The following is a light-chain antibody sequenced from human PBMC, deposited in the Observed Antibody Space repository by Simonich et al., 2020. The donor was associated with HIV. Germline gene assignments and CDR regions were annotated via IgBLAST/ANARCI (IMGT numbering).Light chain of an antibody. CDR3: MQALQTPFT. J-gene: IGKJ3*01. V-gene: IGKV2-28*01. CDR2: LGY. Sequence: DIVMTQSPLSLPVTPGEPASISCWSSQSLLSSNGYNYFDWYLQKPGQSPQLLIYLGYNRASGVPDRFSGSGSGTDFTLKISRVEAEDVGVYYCMQALQTPFTFGPGTKVDIK. CDR1: QSLLSSNGYNY.